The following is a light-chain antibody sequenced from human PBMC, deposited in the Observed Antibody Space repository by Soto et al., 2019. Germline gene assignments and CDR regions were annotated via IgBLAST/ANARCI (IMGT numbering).Light chain of an antibody. CDR3: QQYDDWLRLT. V-gene: IGKV3D-15*01. CDR1: QSVNIY. Sequence: EIVMTQSPATLSVSPGERATLSCRASQSVNIYLAWYQQKPGQATRLLIFGASYRATGIPAMFSGSGSGTEFNLTISSLQSEDFAVYFCQQYDDWLRLTFGGGTKVEIK. J-gene: IGKJ4*01. CDR2: GAS.